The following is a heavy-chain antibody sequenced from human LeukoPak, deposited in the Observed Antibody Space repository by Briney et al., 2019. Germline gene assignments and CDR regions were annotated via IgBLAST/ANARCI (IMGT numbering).Heavy chain of an antibody. V-gene: IGHV4-34*01. Sequence: SETLSLTCAVYGGSFSGYYWSWIRQPPGKGLEWIGEINHSGSTNYNPSLKSRVTISVDRSKNQFSLKLSSVTAADTAVYYCARSQGYCSSTSCYGEPHNWFDPWGQGTLVTVSS. J-gene: IGHJ5*02. CDR1: GGSFSGYY. CDR3: ARSQGYCSSTSCYGEPHNWFDP. CDR2: INHSGST. D-gene: IGHD2-2*01.